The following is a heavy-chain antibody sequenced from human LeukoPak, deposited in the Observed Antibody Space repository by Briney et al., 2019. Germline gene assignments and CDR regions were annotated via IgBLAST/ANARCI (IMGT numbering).Heavy chain of an antibody. CDR3: AKPLEYSTSNYYYMDV. D-gene: IGHD6-6*01. V-gene: IGHV3-23*01. Sequence: GGSLRLSCAASGFTFSSYAMSCVRQAPGKGLEWVSAISGGGDSTYYAGSVKGRFTISRDNSRSTLYLQINSLRAEDTAVYYCAKPLEYSTSNYYYMDVWGKGTTVAVSS. CDR1: GFTFSSYA. J-gene: IGHJ6*03. CDR2: ISGGGDST.